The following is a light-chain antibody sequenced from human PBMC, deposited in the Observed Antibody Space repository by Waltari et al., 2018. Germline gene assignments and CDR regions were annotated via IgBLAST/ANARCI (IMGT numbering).Light chain of an antibody. Sequence: QPVLTQPPSLSPPPAQMVTISCSGSTSNFASNSVPWYQQVPVTAPKLLIYDNDQRPSTIPHRFSGSKSGTSATLGITGLQTGDEAEYFCGSWDSSLSARVFGGGTKLTVL. V-gene: IGLV1-51*01. CDR2: DND. J-gene: IGLJ3*02. CDR1: TSNFASNS. CDR3: GSWDSSLSARV.